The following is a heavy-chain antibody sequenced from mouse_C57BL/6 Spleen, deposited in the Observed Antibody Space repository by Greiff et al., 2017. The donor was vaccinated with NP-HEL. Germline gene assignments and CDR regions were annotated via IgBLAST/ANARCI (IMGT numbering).Heavy chain of an antibody. CDR1: GYTFTSYW. V-gene: IGHV1-69*01. CDR3: ARWGSRAVVAYYYAMDY. J-gene: IGHJ4*01. CDR2: IDPSDSYT. Sequence: QVQLKQPGAELVMPGASVKLSCKASGYTFTSYWMHWVKQRPGQGLEWIGEIDPSDSYTNYNQKFKGKSTLTVDKSSSTAYMQLSSLTSEDSAVYYCARWGSRAVVAYYYAMDYWGQGTSVTVSS. D-gene: IGHD1-1*01.